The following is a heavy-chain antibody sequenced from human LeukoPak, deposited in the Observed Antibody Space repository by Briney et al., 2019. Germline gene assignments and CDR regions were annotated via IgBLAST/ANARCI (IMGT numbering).Heavy chain of an antibody. CDR1: GYSISSGYY. V-gene: IGHV4-38-2*02. CDR2: IYHSGST. J-gene: IGHJ5*02. D-gene: IGHD3-10*01. CDR3: ARDPLYGSGSYYPLGFDP. Sequence: SETLSLTCTVSGYSISSGYYWGWIRQPPGKGLEWIGSIYHSGSTYYNPSLKSRVTISVDTSKNQFSLKLSSVTAADTAVYYCARDPLYGSGSYYPLGFDPWGQGTLVTVSS.